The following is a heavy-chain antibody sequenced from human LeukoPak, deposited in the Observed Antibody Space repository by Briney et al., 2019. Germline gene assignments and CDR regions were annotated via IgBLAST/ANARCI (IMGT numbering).Heavy chain of an antibody. CDR1: GFTFSSYA. D-gene: IGHD1-14*01. V-gene: IGHV3-30*03. CDR3: ARSYQRYYFDY. CDR2: ISYDGGNK. J-gene: IGHJ4*02. Sequence: GGSLRLSCAASGFTFSSYAMSWVRQAPGKGLEWVAIISYDGGNKYYADSVKGRFTISRDNSKNTLFLQMNSLRAEDTAVYFCARSYQRYYFDYWGQGTLVTVSS.